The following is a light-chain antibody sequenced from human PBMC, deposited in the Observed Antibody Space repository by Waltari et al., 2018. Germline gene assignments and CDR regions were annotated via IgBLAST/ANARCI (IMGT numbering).Light chain of an antibody. Sequence: DIVLTQSPATLSLSPGERATLSCRASQSVGSYLAWYHQKPGQAPRLLIYAASNRATGIPARFSGSGSGTDFTLTINSLEPEDFAVYSCQHRGHWPPDATFGPGTKVDIK. CDR2: AAS. V-gene: IGKV3-11*01. J-gene: IGKJ3*01. CDR1: QSVGSY. CDR3: QHRGHWPPDAT.